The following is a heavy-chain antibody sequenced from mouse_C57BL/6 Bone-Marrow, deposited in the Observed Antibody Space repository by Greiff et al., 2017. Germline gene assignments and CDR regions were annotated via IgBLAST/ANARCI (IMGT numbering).Heavy chain of an antibody. D-gene: IGHD1-1*01. Sequence: VQLQQSGAELMKPGASVKLSCKATGYTFTGYWIEWVKQRPGHGLEWSGEILPGSGSTNYNEKFKGKATFTADTSSNSAYMELSSLTTEDAAIYYCARHPSTTVVARDYWGQGTTLTVSS. CDR2: ILPGSGST. CDR3: ARHPSTTVVARDY. J-gene: IGHJ2*01. CDR1: GYTFTGYW. V-gene: IGHV1-9*01.